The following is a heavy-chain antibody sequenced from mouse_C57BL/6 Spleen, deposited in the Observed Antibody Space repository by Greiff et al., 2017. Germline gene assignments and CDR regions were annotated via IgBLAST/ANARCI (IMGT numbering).Heavy chain of an antibody. CDR2: ISSGSSTI. Sequence: EVKLMESGGGLVKPGGSLKLSCAASGFTFSDYGMHWVRQAPEKGLEWVAYISSGSSTIYYADTVKGRFTISRDNAKNTLFLQMTSLRSEDTAMYYCARRRYSNYEEDWYFDVWGTGTTVTVSS. CDR1: GFTFSDYG. CDR3: ARRRYSNYEEDWYFDV. V-gene: IGHV5-17*01. D-gene: IGHD2-5*01. J-gene: IGHJ1*03.